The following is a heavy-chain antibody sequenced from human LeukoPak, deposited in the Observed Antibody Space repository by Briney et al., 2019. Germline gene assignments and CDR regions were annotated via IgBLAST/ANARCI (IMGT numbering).Heavy chain of an antibody. CDR1: GYTFTSYG. CDR3: ARDVAVAGDY. J-gene: IGHJ4*02. Sequence: ASVKVSCTASGYTFTSYGISWGRQAAGQGLEWMGWISAYNGNTNYAQKLQGRVTMTTDTSTSTAYMELRSLRSDDTAVYYCARDVAVAGDYWGQGTLVTVSS. CDR2: ISAYNGNT. V-gene: IGHV1-18*01. D-gene: IGHD6-19*01.